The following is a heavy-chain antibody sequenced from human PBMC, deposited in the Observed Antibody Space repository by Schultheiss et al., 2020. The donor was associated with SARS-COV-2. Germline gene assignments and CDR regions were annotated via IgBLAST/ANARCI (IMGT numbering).Heavy chain of an antibody. CDR1: GFTFSSYS. CDR3: ARDYGAVGATKIYYYYYGMDV. Sequence: GGSLRLSCAASGFTFSSYSMNWVRQAPGKGLEWVSSISSSSSYIYYADSVKGRFTISRDNAKNSLYLQMNSLRAEDTAVYYCARDYGAVGATKIYYYYYGMDVWGQGTTVTVSS. CDR2: ISSSSSYI. V-gene: IGHV3-21*01. J-gene: IGHJ6*02. D-gene: IGHD1-26*01.